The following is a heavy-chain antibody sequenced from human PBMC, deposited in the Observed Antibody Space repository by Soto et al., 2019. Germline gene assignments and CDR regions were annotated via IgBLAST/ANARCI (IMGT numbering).Heavy chain of an antibody. V-gene: IGHV4-30-4*01. Sequence: SETLSLTCSVSGDSISNLDYFWAWIRQPPGQALEYIGYIYKSATTYYNPSFESRVAISVDTSKSQFALNVTSVTAADTAVYFCARGRYCLTGRCFPNWFDSWGQGTTVTVSS. D-gene: IGHD7-27*01. CDR2: IYKSATT. CDR1: GDSISNLDYF. CDR3: ARGRYCLTGRCFPNWFDS. J-gene: IGHJ5*01.